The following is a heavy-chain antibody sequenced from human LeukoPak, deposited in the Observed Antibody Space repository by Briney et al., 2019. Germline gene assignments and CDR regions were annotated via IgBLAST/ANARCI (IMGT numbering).Heavy chain of an antibody. V-gene: IGHV4-38-2*02. CDR1: GYSITSGYY. Sequence: SETLSLTCNVSGYSITSGYYWGWIRQPPGKGLEWIGSMYHSGNPQYNPSLKSRVTISVDTSKNQVSLNLNSVNAADTAVYYCVSQLTHYMDGWVKGTTVTVSS. J-gene: IGHJ6*03. D-gene: IGHD3-9*01. CDR2: MYHSGNP. CDR3: VSQLTHYMDG.